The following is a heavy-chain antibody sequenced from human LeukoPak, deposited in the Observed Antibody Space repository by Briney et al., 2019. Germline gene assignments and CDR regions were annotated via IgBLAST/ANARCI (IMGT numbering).Heavy chain of an antibody. CDR2: IRYDGSNK. Sequence: PGGSLRLSCAASGFTFSSYGMHWVRQAPGKGLEWVAFIRYDGSNKYYADSVKGRFTISRDNSKNTLYLQMNSLRAEDTAVYYCAGNQLERSWFDPWGQGTLVTVSS. V-gene: IGHV3-30*02. D-gene: IGHD1-1*01. J-gene: IGHJ5*02. CDR3: AGNQLERSWFDP. CDR1: GFTFSSYG.